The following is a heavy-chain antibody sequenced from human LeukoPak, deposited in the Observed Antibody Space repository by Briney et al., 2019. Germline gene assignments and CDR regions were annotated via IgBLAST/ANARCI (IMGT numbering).Heavy chain of an antibody. CDR1: RFNLSAYT. J-gene: IGHJ5*02. V-gene: IGHV3-21*01. CDR2: ISSSSVYI. D-gene: IGHD5-12*01. CDR3: ARDANSGYNNVGDWFDP. Sequence: SGGSLRLSCAASRFNLSAYTMNWVRQAPGKGLEWVSSISSSSVYIYYADSVKGRFTISRDNAKNSVYLQMNSLRAEDTAVYYCARDANSGYNNVGDWFDPWGQGTLVTVSS.